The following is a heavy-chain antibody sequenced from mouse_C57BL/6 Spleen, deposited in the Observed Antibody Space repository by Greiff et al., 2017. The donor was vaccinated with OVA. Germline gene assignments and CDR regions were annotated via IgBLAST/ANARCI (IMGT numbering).Heavy chain of an antibody. CDR3: ARHGSSLDY. J-gene: IGHJ2*01. CDR1: GFTFSDYY. CDR2: INYDGSST. Sequence: EVQRVESEGGLVQPGSSMKLSCTASGFTFSDYYMAWVRQVPEKGLEWVANINYDGSSTYYLDSLKSRFIISRDNAKNILYLQMSSLKSEDTATYYCARHGSSLDYWGQGTTLTVSS. D-gene: IGHD1-1*01. V-gene: IGHV5-16*01.